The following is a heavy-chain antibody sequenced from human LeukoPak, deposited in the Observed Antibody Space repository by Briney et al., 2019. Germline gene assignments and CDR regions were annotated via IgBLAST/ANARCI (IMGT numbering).Heavy chain of an antibody. J-gene: IGHJ4*02. D-gene: IGHD4-17*01. Sequence: PGGSLRLSCAASGFTFSRYAMSWVRQAPGKGLEWVSGISGSGGSTNYADSVKGRFTISRDNSKNTLSLQMNSLRAEDTAVYYCAALYGALPPYWGQGTLVIVSS. V-gene: IGHV3-23*01. CDR3: AALYGALPPY. CDR1: GFTFSRYA. CDR2: ISGSGGST.